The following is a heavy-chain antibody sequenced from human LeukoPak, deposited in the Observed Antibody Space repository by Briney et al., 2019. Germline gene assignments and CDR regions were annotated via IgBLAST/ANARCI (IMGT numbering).Heavy chain of an antibody. CDR2: ISSSGSSV. D-gene: IGHD6-13*01. CDR1: GFTFSSFE. Sequence: PGGSLRLSCAASGFTFSSFEMDWARQAPGKGLEWLSYISSSGSSVYYADSVKGRFTISRDNAKNSLSLQMNSLRAEDTAVYYCARPYSSNWFFDYWGQGTLVTVSS. J-gene: IGHJ4*02. CDR3: ARPYSSNWFFDY. V-gene: IGHV3-48*03.